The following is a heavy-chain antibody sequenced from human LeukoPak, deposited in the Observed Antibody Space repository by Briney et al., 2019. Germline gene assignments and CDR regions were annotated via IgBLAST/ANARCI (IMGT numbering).Heavy chain of an antibody. D-gene: IGHD5-18*01. CDR1: GYSISSGYY. CDR2: IYHSGST. J-gene: IGHJ4*02. V-gene: IGHV4-38-2*01. CDR3: ARKESGYSYGYVFDY. Sequence: SETLSLTCAVSGYSISSGYYWGWIRQPPGKGLEWIGSIYHSGSTYYNPSLKSRVTRSVDTSKNQFSLKLSSVTAADTAVYYCARKESGYSYGYVFDYWGQGTLVTVSS.